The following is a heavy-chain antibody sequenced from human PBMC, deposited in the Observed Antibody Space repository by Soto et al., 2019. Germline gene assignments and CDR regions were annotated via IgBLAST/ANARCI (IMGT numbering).Heavy chain of an antibody. V-gene: IGHV3-23*01. J-gene: IGHJ4*02. Sequence: EVQLLESGGGLVQPGGSLRLSCAASGFTFSSYAMSWVRQAPGKGLEWVSAISGSGGSTYYADSVKGRFTISRDNSKNTLYLQMNSLRAEDTAVYYCAKDAVVVAAAEYYFDYWGQGTLVTVSS. D-gene: IGHD2-2*01. CDR2: ISGSGGST. CDR3: AKDAVVVAAAEYYFDY. CDR1: GFTFSSYA.